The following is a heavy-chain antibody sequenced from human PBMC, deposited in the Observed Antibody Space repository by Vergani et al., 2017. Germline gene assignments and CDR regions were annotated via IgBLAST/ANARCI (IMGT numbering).Heavy chain of an antibody. CDR3: AHANSMYNWNYVGYAFDI. J-gene: IGHJ3*02. CDR1: GGSFSGYY. V-gene: IGHV4-34*01. CDR2: INHSGST. D-gene: IGHD1-7*01. Sequence: QVQLQQWGAGLLKPSETLSLTCAVYGGSFSGYYWSWIRQPPGKGLEWIGEINHSGSTNYNPSLKSRVTISVDTSKNQFSLKLSSVTAADTAVYYCAHANSMYNWNYVGYAFDIWGQGTMVTVSS.